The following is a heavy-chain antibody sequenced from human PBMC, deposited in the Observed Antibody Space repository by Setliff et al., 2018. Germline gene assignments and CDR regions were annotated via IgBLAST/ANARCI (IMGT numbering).Heavy chain of an antibody. Sequence: SETLSLTCTVSGGSINNYYWSWIRQPAGKGLEWIGRVYSNVGTNFNPSLKSRVTMSVDASKNQISLKLMSVTAADTAVYYCARAWGRRDYSYMDVWGGGTTVTVSS. CDR1: GGSINNYY. D-gene: IGHD7-27*01. V-gene: IGHV4-4*07. CDR3: ARAWGRRDYSYMDV. CDR2: VYSNVGT. J-gene: IGHJ6*03.